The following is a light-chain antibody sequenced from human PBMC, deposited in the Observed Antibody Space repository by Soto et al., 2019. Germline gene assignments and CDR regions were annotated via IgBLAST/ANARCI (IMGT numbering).Light chain of an antibody. CDR1: QTVSNF. Sequence: EIVLTQSPATLSLSPGEGATLSCRASQTVSNFLAWYQQKPGQAPRLLIYDASKRATGIPARFSGSGSGTDFPLTISRLEPEDFAVYYCQQYGSSPFTFXPGTKVDIK. V-gene: IGKV3-20*01. CDR2: DAS. CDR3: QQYGSSPFT. J-gene: IGKJ3*01.